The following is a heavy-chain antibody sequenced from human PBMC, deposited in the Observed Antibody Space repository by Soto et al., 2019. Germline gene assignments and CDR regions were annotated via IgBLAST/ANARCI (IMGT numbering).Heavy chain of an antibody. CDR2: IYYSGST. V-gene: IGHV4-30-4*01. J-gene: IGHJ5*02. CDR3: ARDLAGGSSISDWFDP. D-gene: IGHD6-6*01. CDR1: GGSISSGDYY. Sequence: QVQLQESGPGLVKPSQTLSLTCTVPGGSISSGDYYWSWIRQPPGKGLEWIGYIYYSGSTYYNPSLRSRVTISVDTSKNQFSLKLSSVTAADTAVYYCARDLAGGSSISDWFDPWGQGTLVTVSS.